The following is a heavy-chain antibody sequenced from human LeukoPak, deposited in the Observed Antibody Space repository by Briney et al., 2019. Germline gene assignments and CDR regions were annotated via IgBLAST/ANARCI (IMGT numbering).Heavy chain of an antibody. CDR1: GDSISSGSYY. D-gene: IGHD5-18*01. V-gene: IGHV4-61*09. Sequence: SETLSLTCTVSGDSISSGSYYWSWIRQPAGKGLEWIGHIYTSGSTNYNPSLKSRVTISVDTSKNQFSLKLSSVTAADTAVYYCARERGRSYGSVPYYYYYMDVWGKGTTVTVSS. CDR3: ARERGRSYGSVPYYYYYMDV. J-gene: IGHJ6*03. CDR2: IYTSGST.